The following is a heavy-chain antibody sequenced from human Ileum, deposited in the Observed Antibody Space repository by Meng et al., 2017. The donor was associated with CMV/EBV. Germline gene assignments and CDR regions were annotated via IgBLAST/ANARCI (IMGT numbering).Heavy chain of an antibody. CDR2: ISPNSSGT. CDR1: GYNFTGYY. CDR3: ARERTRLNNWFDP. Sequence: CKACGYNFTGYYMHWVRQAPGQGRGLMGWISPNSSGTHYAQKFQGGVTMTRHTSISTAYMELSRLRSDDTAVYYCARERTRLNNWFDPWGQGTLVTVSS. D-gene: IGHD1-7*01. V-gene: IGHV1-2*02. J-gene: IGHJ5*02.